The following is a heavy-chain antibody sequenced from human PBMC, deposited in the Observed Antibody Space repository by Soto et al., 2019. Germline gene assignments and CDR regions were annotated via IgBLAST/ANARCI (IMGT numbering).Heavy chain of an antibody. CDR2: ITTAGDT. CDR1: GFTFSNYD. CDR3: ARELHGGSYGMDV. J-gene: IGHJ6*02. Sequence: GGSLRLSCAASGFTFSNYDMHWVRQVTGKGLEWVSGITTAGDTYYPGSVKGRFTISREEAKNSLYLQMNSLSAGDTAVYYCARELHGGSYGMDVWGQGTTVTVSS. V-gene: IGHV3-13*01.